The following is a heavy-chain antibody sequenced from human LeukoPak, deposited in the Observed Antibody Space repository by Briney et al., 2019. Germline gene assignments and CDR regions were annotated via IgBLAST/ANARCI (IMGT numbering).Heavy chain of an antibody. D-gene: IGHD3-3*01. CDR1: GFTFSSYG. V-gene: IGHV3-30*02. CDR2: IRYDGSNK. Sequence: GGSLRLSCAASGFTFSSYGMHWVRQAPGKGLEWVAFIRYDGSNKYYADSVKGRFTISRDNSKNTLYLQMNSLRAEDTAVYYCAKDQEFTYYDFWSGHPSYYMDVWGKGTTVTASS. J-gene: IGHJ6*03. CDR3: AKDQEFTYYDFWSGHPSYYMDV.